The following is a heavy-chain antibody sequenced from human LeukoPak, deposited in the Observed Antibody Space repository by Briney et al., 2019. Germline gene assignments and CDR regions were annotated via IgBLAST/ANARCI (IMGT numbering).Heavy chain of an antibody. D-gene: IGHD3-22*01. J-gene: IGHJ4*02. V-gene: IGHV3-23*01. CDR3: AKRGVVIRVILVGFHKEAYYFDS. CDR2: ISGSGGST. CDR1: GITLSNYG. Sequence: GGSMRLSCEVSGITLSNYGMSWVRQAPGKGLEWVAGISGSGGSTNYADSVKGRFTISRDNPRNTLYLQMNSLRAEDTAVYFCAKRGVVIRVILVGFHKEAYYFDSWGQGALVTVSS.